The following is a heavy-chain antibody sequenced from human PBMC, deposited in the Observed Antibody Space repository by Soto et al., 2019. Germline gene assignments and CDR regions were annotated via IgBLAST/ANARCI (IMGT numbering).Heavy chain of an antibody. V-gene: IGHV1-46*03. CDR3: AREGYCSGGSCYPGYNWFDP. CDR1: GYTFTSYY. J-gene: IGHJ5*02. CDR2: INPSGGST. Sequence: ASVKVSCKASGYTFTSYYMHWVRQAPGQGLEWMGIINPSGGSTSYAQKFQGRVTMTRDTSTSTVYMELSSLRSEDTAVYYCAREGYCSGGSCYPGYNWFDPWGQGTPVTVSS. D-gene: IGHD2-15*01.